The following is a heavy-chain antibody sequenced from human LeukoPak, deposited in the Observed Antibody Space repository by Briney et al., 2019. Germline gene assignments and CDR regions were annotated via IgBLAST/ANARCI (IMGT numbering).Heavy chain of an antibody. CDR2: ISSNSSST. D-gene: IGHD2/OR15-2a*01. Sequence: GGSLRLSCAASGFTFSDYYMSWIRQAPGKGLEWVSYISSNSSSTNYADSVKGRFTISRDNAKNSLYLQMNSLRAEDTAVYYCARDFYGESGYWGQGTLVTVCS. V-gene: IGHV3-11*05. J-gene: IGHJ4*02. CDR1: GFTFSDYY. CDR3: ARDFYGESGY.